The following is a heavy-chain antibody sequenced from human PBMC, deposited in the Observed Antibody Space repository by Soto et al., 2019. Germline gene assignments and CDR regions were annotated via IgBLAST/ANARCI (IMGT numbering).Heavy chain of an antibody. D-gene: IGHD1-1*01. J-gene: IGHJ4*02. CDR1: GGSMNSYF. V-gene: IGHV4-59*01. CDR3: ARWRKRHGGFAY. CDR2: IYYSGST. Sequence: QVQLQESGPGLVKPSETLSLTRSVAGGSMNSYFWSWIRQSPGKGLEWIGYIYYSGSTNYNPSLQGRVTISVDTSKNQFSLNLRSVTAADTAVYYCARWRKRHGGFAYWGQGPLVTVSS.